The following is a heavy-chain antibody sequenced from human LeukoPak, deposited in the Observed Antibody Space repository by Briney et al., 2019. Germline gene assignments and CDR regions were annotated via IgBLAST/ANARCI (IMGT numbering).Heavy chain of an antibody. D-gene: IGHD3-22*01. CDR1: GYTFTGYY. J-gene: IGHJ3*02. V-gene: IGHV1-2*02. CDR3: ARGLTYYYDSSGSHDAFDI. CDR2: INPNSGGT. Sequence: ASVKVSCKASGYTFTGYYMHWVRQAPGQGLAWMGWINPNSGGTNYAQKFQGRVTMTRDTSISTAYMELSRLRSDDTAVYYCARGLTYYYDSSGSHDAFDIWGQGTMVTVSS.